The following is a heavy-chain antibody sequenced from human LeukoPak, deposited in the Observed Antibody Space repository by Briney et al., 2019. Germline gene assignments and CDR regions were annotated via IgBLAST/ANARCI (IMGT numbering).Heavy chain of an antibody. CDR3: ARDKSAVDAFDI. CDR1: GYSISSGYY. Sequence: SETLSLTCAVSGYSISSGYYWGWIRQPPGKGLEWIGSIYHSGSTYYNPSLKSRVTISVDTSKNQFSLKLSSVTAADTAVYYCARDKSAVDAFDIWGQGTMVTVSS. V-gene: IGHV4-38-2*02. J-gene: IGHJ3*02. CDR2: IYHSGST.